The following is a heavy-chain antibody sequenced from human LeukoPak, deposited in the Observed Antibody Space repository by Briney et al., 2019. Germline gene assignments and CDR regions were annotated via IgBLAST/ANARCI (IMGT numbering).Heavy chain of an antibody. J-gene: IGHJ5*02. CDR2: ISSGSRYI. CDR1: GFTFIAYS. CDR3: AKCSGGNCYHSDDH. V-gene: IGHV3-21*01. D-gene: IGHD2-15*01. Sequence: SLRLSCAASGFTFIAYSMNWVRQAPGKGLEWVSSISSGSRYIYYADSVKGRFTISRDNAEDSLYLQMNSLRAEDTAVYYCAKCSGGNCYHSDDHWGQGTLVTVSP.